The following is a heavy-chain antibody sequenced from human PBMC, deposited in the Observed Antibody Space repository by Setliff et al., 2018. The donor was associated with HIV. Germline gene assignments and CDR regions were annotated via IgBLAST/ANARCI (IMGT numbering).Heavy chain of an antibody. Sequence: GASVKVSCKPSGYTFVKFGISWVRQAPGQGLEWLGWSSPNGNTKNHHKFEGRITMTTDTPTTTAFMELRSLTSDDTAVYFCAREPPSSNPTLQYAFDLWGQGTMGTVS. CDR2: SSPNGNT. D-gene: IGHD4-4*01. J-gene: IGHJ3*01. CDR3: AREPPSSNPTLQYAFDL. CDR1: GYTFVKFG. V-gene: IGHV1-18*01.